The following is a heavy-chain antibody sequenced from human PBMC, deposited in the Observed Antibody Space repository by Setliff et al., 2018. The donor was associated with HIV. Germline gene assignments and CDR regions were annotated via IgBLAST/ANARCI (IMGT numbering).Heavy chain of an antibody. D-gene: IGHD3-22*01. CDR1: GGSITSYS. V-gene: IGHV4-59*01. CDR2: IYYGRRA. CDR3: AGDFTYDNRGSLTRFAMDV. J-gene: IGHJ6*02. Sequence: PSETLSLTCSVSGGSITSYSWNWIRHVPGKEVEWIGNIYYGRRANHKPSLKSRVTISADWHRNQFSLELRSVTAADTAVYYCAGDFTYDNRGSLTRFAMDVWGQGITVTVSS.